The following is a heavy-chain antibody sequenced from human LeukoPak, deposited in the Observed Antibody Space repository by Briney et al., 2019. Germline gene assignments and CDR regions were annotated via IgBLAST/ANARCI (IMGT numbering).Heavy chain of an antibody. J-gene: IGHJ4*02. CDR1: GFTFSSYW. D-gene: IGHD3-16*01. CDR3: ARELRTFDS. CDR2: IKHNGDEL. Sequence: PGGSLRLSCAASGFTFSSYWMTWVRQALGKGLEWVANIKHNGDELNYVDSVEDRFTIPRDNAKNSLYLHMTDLRAEDTAVYYCARELRTFDSWGQGTLVTVSS. V-gene: IGHV3-7*01.